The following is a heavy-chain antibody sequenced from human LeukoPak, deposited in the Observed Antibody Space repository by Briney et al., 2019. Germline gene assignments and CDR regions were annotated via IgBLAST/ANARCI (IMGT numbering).Heavy chain of an antibody. V-gene: IGHV1-2*02. Sequence: ASVKVSCKASGYTFTGYYMHWVRQAPGQGLEWMGWITPNSGGTNYAQKFQGRVTMTRDTSISTAYMELSRLRPEDTAFYYCARDRGPGAVGFLIDPWGQGTLVTVSS. CDR1: GYTFTGYY. CDR2: ITPNSGGT. D-gene: IGHD3-10*01. CDR3: ARDRGPGAVGFLIDP. J-gene: IGHJ5*02.